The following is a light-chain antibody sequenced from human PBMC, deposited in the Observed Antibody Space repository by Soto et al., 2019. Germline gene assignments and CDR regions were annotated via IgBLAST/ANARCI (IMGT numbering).Light chain of an antibody. CDR2: DAS. J-gene: IGKJ1*01. Sequence: AVQMSQSPSSLSASVGYTFTITCRASQGIRNDLGWYQQKPGKAPKLLIYDASTLQSGVPSRFRGSGSGTDFTLTISSLRPEDFASYYCLQDYTYPWTFGQGTKVDIK. CDR1: QGIRND. V-gene: IGKV1-6*01. CDR3: LQDYTYPWT.